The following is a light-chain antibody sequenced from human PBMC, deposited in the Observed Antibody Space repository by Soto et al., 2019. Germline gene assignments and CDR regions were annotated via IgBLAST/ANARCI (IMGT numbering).Light chain of an antibody. Sequence: QSALTQPPSASGSPGQSVTISCTGTSSDVGGYNYVSWYQQHPGKAPKVMIYEVSKRPSGVPDRFSGSKSGNTASLTVSGLQAEDEAEYFCTSYAHSNILLIDGGTKLTVL. J-gene: IGLJ2*01. CDR1: SSDVGGYNY. V-gene: IGLV2-8*01. CDR2: EVS. CDR3: TSYAHSNILL.